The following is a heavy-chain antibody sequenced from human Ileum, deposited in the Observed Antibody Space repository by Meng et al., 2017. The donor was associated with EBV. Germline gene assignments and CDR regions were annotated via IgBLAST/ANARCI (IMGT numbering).Heavy chain of an antibody. CDR1: GGSISSSDYY. D-gene: IGHD6-19*01. CDR2: LYFSGST. J-gene: IGHJ4*02. V-gene: IGHV4-39*01. Sequence: LQLQGSGPGLGKPSETLSLTCTVSGGSISSSDYYWGWIRQPPGKGLEWIGSLYFSGSTYSNPSLESRVTISVDTSNNQFSLKLSSVTAADTAVYYCARRGYSSGWYAYDYWGQGTLVTVSS. CDR3: ARRGYSSGWYAYDY.